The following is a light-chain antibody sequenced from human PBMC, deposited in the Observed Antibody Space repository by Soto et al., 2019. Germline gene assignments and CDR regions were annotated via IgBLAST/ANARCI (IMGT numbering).Light chain of an antibody. CDR1: QSVSSSY. Sequence: EIVLTQSPGTLSLSPGERATLSCRASQSVSSSYLGWYQQKPGQAPRLLIYGVSSRATGVPDRFSGSGSGTDFTLTIIRLEPEDFAVYYCQQCGSSPLYTFGQGTKLEIK. V-gene: IGKV3-20*01. CDR3: QQCGSSPLYT. J-gene: IGKJ2*01. CDR2: GVS.